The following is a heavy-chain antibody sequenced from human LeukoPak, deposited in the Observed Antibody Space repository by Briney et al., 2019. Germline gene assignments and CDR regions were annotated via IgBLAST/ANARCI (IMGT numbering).Heavy chain of an antibody. Sequence: PGGSLRLSCAASGFTFSSYAMSWVRQAPGEGLEWVSAISGSGGSTYYADSVKGRFTISRDNSKNTLYLQMNSLRAEDTAVCYCTPKGARSFDYWGQGTLVTVSS. CDR1: GFTFSSYA. CDR2: ISGSGGST. D-gene: IGHD1-26*01. CDR3: TPKGARSFDY. J-gene: IGHJ4*02. V-gene: IGHV3-23*01.